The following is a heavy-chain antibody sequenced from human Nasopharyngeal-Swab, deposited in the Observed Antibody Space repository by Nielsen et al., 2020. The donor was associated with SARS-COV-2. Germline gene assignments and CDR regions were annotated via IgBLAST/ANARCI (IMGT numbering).Heavy chain of an antibody. CDR1: GYTFTGYY. CDR2: INPNSGGT. Sequence: ASVKVFCKASGYTFTGYYMHWVRQAPGQGLEWMGRINPNSGGTNYAQKFQGRVTMTRDTSISTAYMELSRLRSDDTAVYYCARAAPGRSYYFDYWGQGTLVTVSS. J-gene: IGHJ4*02. V-gene: IGHV1-2*06. CDR3: ARAAPGRSYYFDY.